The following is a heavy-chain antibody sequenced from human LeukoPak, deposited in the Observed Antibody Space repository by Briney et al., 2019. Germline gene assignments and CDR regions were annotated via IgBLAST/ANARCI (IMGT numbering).Heavy chain of an antibody. D-gene: IGHD2-21*02. CDR3: ARGGAYCGGHCYLDFDS. V-gene: IGHV4-34*01. CDR2: INRSGST. CDR1: GGSFSGYY. Sequence: SETLSLTCAVYGGSFSGYYWSWIRQPPGKGLEWIGDINRSGSTNYNPSLKGRVTISVDTSKNQFSLKLSSVTAADTAVFYCARGGAYCGGHCYLDFDSWGQGTLVTVSS. J-gene: IGHJ4*02.